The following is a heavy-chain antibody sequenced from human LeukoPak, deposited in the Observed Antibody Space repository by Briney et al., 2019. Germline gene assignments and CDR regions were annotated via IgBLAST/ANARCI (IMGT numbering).Heavy chain of an antibody. CDR3: AREGASSLVRGVIGY. D-gene: IGHD3-10*01. V-gene: IGHV3-53*01. Sequence: GGSLRLSCAATGFTVSTNYMSWVRQAPGRGLEWVSVIYNGGTTHYADSVKGRFTISRDHYQNTLYLQMSSLRVEDTAVYYCAREGASSLVRGVIGYWGPGTLVTVSS. CDR1: GFTVSTNY. CDR2: IYNGGTT. J-gene: IGHJ4*02.